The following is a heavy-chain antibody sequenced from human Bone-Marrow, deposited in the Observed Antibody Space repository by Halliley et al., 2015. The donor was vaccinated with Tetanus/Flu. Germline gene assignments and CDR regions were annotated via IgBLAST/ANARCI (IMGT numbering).Heavy chain of an antibody. CDR2: MYSRGAT. V-gene: IGHV3-53*01. D-gene: IGHD4-4*01. CDR1: GVTVSNNY. Sequence: QLVQSGGGLIQPGGSLRLSCAASGVTVSNNYMTWVRQAPGKGLEWLSVMYSRGATRYADSVRGRFTISRDSSKNTVYLQMKNLRVEATAVYCCARNQPVTTLGYWGPGTLVTVSS. J-gene: IGHJ4*02. CDR3: ARNQPVTTLGY.